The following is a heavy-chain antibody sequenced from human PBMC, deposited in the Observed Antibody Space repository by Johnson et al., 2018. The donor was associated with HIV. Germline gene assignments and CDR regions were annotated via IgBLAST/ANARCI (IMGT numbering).Heavy chain of an antibody. CDR3: AKGRGHAFDI. CDR2: ISYDANNK. Sequence: QVQLVESGGGVVQPGRSLRLSCAASGFTFSSYPVHWVRQAPGKGLEWVAVISYDANNKYYADSVKGRFTISRDNSKNTLYLQMNSRRAEDTAVYYCAKGRGHAFDIWGQGTMVTVSS. V-gene: IGHV3-30-3*01. J-gene: IGHJ3*02. CDR1: GFTFSSYP. D-gene: IGHD3-10*01.